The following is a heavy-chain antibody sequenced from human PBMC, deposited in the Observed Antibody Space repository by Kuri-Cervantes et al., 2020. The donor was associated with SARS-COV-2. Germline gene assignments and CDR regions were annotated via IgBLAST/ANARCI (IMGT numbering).Heavy chain of an antibody. V-gene: IGHV3-21*01. D-gene: IGHD7-27*01. CDR2: IDSSSYYI. CDR1: GFTFSGYS. Sequence: GESLKISCAASGFTFSGYSMNWIRQAPGKGLEWVASIDSSSYYIYHADSVKDRLTISRDNAKTSLYLQMNSLKPEDTAVYYCAREEGGELGEAFDYWGQGALVPSPQ. J-gene: IGHJ4*02. CDR3: AREEGGELGEAFDY.